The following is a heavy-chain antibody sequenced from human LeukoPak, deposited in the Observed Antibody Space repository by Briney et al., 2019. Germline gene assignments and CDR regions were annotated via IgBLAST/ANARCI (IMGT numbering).Heavy chain of an antibody. CDR1: GFTFSSPA. D-gene: IGHD1-26*01. Sequence: GGSLRLSCAASGFTFSSPAMSWVRQAPGKGLEWVSSITPSGDGTYYADSVKGRFTISRDNANNVLYLQMNSLRAEDTAVYYCARDPTYYLRYGYFDSWGQGTLVTVSS. V-gene: IGHV3-23*01. CDR2: ITPSGDGT. CDR3: ARDPTYYLRYGYFDS. J-gene: IGHJ4*02.